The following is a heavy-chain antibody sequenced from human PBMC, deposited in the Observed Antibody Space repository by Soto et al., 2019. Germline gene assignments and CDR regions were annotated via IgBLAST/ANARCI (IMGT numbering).Heavy chain of an antibody. D-gene: IGHD1-26*01. V-gene: IGHV1-2*02. CDR1: AYTLTIYY. CDR3: ERDLAKGGGSAGFDD. Sequence: SVKVACKSSAYTLTIYYMHLCRQAPGQGLEWMGWINPKSGGTMYPQKFQGRVTMTWDTSISTAYMALTRLRSDDTAVYYCERDLAKGGGSAGFDDWGQGTLVTVSS. J-gene: IGHJ4*02. CDR2: INPKSGGT.